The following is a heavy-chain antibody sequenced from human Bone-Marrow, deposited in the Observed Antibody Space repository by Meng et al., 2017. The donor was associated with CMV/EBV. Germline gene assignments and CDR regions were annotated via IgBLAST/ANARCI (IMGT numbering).Heavy chain of an antibody. Sequence: GGSLRLSRAASGSTFDDYAMHWVRQAPGKGLEWVSGISWNSGSIGYADSVKGRFTISRDNAKNTLYLQMNSLRAEDTALYYCAKDMSPDYEGSNWFAPCGQGTLVTVSS. CDR1: GSTFDDYA. J-gene: IGHJ5*02. D-gene: IGHD4-17*01. V-gene: IGHV3-9*01. CDR2: ISWNSGSI. CDR3: AKDMSPDYEGSNWFAP.